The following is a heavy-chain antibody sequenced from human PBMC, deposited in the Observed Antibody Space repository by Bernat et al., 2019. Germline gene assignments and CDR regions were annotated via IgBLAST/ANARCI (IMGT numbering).Heavy chain of an antibody. CDR3: ARGALTTVTTRPYQAFDI. V-gene: IGHV1-46*03. CDR1: GYTFTSYY. Sequence: QVQLVQSGAEVKKPGASVKVSCKASGYTFTSYYMHWVRQAPGQGLEWMGIINPSGGSTSYAQKFQGRVTMTRDTSTSIVYMELSSLRSEDTAVYYCARGALTTVTTRPYQAFDIWGQGTMVTVSS. D-gene: IGHD4-17*01. J-gene: IGHJ3*02. CDR2: INPSGGST.